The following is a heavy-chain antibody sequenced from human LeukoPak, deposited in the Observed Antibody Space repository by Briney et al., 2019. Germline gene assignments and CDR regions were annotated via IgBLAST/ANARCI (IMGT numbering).Heavy chain of an antibody. D-gene: IGHD6-13*01. J-gene: IGHJ4*02. Sequence: SETLSLTCTVSGGSISSYYWSWIRQPPGKGLEWIGYIYYSGSTNYNPSLKSRVTISVDTSKNQFSLKLSSVTAADTAVYYCARNSSPEAFDYWGQGTLVTVSS. V-gene: IGHV4-59*12. CDR2: IYYSGST. CDR1: GGSISSYY. CDR3: ARNSSPEAFDY.